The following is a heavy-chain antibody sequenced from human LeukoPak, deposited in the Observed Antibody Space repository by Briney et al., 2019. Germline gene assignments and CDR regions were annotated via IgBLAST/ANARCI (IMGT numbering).Heavy chain of an antibody. J-gene: IGHJ5*01. D-gene: IGHD1-26*01. CDR1: GYSFTSYW. V-gene: IGHV5-51*01. CDR3: ARQGGSYWDGWLDS. CDR2: INPEDSDT. Sequence: GESLKISCKGSGYSFTSYWIGWVRQMPGKGLEWMGIINPEDSDTTYRPSFQGQVTISADKSISTAYLQWSSLKASDTAMYYCARQGGSYWDGWLDSWGQGTLVTVSS.